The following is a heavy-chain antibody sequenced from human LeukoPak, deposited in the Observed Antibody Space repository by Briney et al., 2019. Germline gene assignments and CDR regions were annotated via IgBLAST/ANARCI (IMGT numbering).Heavy chain of an antibody. J-gene: IGHJ6*02. Sequence: PGGSLRLSCAASGFTFSSYWMSWVRQAPGKGLEWVANIKQDGSEKYYVDSVKGRFTISRDNAKNSLNLQMNSLRAEDTAVYYCARATYYDILTGYPHYYYGMDVWGQGTTVTVSS. CDR2: IKQDGSEK. CDR1: GFTFSSYW. D-gene: IGHD3-9*01. CDR3: ARATYYDILTGYPHYYYGMDV. V-gene: IGHV3-7*01.